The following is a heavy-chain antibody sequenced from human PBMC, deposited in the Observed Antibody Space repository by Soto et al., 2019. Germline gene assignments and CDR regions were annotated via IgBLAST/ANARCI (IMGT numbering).Heavy chain of an antibody. CDR2: ISSSSSTL. D-gene: IGHD1-26*01. CDR1: GFTFSRYE. V-gene: IGHV3-48*03. CDR3: ARGGSGSYFWYFDL. J-gene: IGHJ2*01. Sequence: QLVESGGGLVQPGGSLRLSCADSGFTFSRYEMNWVRQAPGKGLEWVSYISSSSSTLYYAEAVKGRFTISRDNAKNSLYLQMNSLRAEDTAVYYCARGGSGSYFWYFDLCGRGTLVTVSS.